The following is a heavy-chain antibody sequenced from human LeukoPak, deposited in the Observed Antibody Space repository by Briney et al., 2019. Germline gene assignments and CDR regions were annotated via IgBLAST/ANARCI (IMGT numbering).Heavy chain of an antibody. V-gene: IGHV3-21*01. CDR3: ARAGDSGSHVRAFDI. CDR1: GFTFSSYS. Sequence: PGGSLRLSCAASGFTFSSYSMNWVRQAPGKGLEWVSSISSSSSYIYYADSVKGRFTISRDNAKNSLYLQMNSLRAEDTAVYYCARAGDSGSHVRAFDIWGQGTMVTVSS. J-gene: IGHJ3*02. CDR2: ISSSSSYI. D-gene: IGHD1-26*01.